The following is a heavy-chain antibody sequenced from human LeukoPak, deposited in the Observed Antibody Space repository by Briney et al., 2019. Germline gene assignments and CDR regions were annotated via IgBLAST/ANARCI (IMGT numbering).Heavy chain of an antibody. V-gene: IGHV1-2*02. D-gene: IGHD3-3*01. CDR1: GYTFTGYY. Sequence: ASVKVSCKASGYTFTGYYMHWVRQAPGQGLEWMGWINPNSGGTNYAQKFQGRVTMTRDTSISTAYMELSRLRPDDTAVYYCARVTDYDFWSGYYTPHYYYYYMDVWGKGTTVTVSS. CDR2: INPNSGGT. J-gene: IGHJ6*03. CDR3: ARVTDYDFWSGYYTPHYYYYYMDV.